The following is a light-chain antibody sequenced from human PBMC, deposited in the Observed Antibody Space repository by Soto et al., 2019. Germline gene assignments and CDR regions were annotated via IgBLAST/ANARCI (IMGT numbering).Light chain of an antibody. J-gene: IGKJ4*01. CDR3: QQFSSYPLT. CDR1: QSVSSSD. CDR2: DAY. Sequence: EVVLTQSPGTLSLSPGERATLSCRASQSVSSSDLAWYQQKPGQAPRLLIYDAYSRATGIQDRFSGGGSGTDFTLTIRRLEPEDFAVYYCQQFSSYPLTFGGGTKVDIK. V-gene: IGKV3-20*01.